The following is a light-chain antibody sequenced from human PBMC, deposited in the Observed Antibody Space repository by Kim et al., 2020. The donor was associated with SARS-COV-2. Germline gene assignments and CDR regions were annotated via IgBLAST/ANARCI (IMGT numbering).Light chain of an antibody. Sequence: QSLTSSCTRTSSDGGSYNLVSWYQQHPVKAPKLMIYEVSKRPSGVSTRFSCSKSGNTASLTISGLQAEDEADYYCCSYAGSSTHVVFGGGTQLTVL. CDR1: SSDGGSYNL. CDR3: CSYAGSSTHVV. V-gene: IGLV2-23*02. J-gene: IGLJ2*01. CDR2: EVS.